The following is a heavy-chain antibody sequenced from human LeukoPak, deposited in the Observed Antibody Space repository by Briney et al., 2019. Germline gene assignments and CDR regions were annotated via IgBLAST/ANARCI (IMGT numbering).Heavy chain of an antibody. CDR1: GYTFTSYD. CDR3: ARAQYYYDSRKWGY. V-gene: IGHV1-8*01. D-gene: IGHD3-22*01. J-gene: IGHJ4*02. CDR2: MNPNSGNT. Sequence: ASVKVSCKASGYTFTSYDINWVRQATGQGLEWMGWMNPNSGNTGYAQKFQGRVTMTRNTSISTAYMELSSLGSEDTAVYYCARAQYYYDSRKWGYWGQGTLVTVSS.